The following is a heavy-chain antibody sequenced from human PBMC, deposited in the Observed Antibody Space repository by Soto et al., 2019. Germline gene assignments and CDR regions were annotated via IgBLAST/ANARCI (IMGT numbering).Heavy chain of an antibody. CDR1: GGSISSGGYY. CDR3: AREAAMVRAQGGWFDP. CDR2: IYYSGST. D-gene: IGHD3-10*01. J-gene: IGHJ5*02. Sequence: SETLSLTCTVSGGSISSGGYYWSWIRQHLGKGLEWIGYIYYSGSTYYNPSLKSRVTISVDTSKNQFSLKLSSVTAADTAVYYCAREAAMVRAQGGWFDPWGQGTLVTVSS. V-gene: IGHV4-31*03.